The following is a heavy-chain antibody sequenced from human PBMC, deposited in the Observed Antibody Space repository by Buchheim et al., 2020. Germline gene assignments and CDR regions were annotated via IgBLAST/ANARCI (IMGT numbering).Heavy chain of an antibody. V-gene: IGHV4-39*01. CDR2: IYYSGST. CDR3: ARQNIVLMVYAMGFDY. J-gene: IGHJ4*02. D-gene: IGHD2-8*01. Sequence: QLQLQESGPGLVKPSETLSLTCTVSGGSISSSSYYWGWIRQPPGKGLEWIGSIYYSGSTYYNPSLKSRVTISVDTSKNQFSLKLSSVTAADTAVYYCARQNIVLMVYAMGFDYWGQGTL. CDR1: GGSISSSSYY.